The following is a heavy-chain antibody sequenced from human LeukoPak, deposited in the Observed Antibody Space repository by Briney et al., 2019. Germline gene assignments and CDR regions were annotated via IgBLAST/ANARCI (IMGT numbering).Heavy chain of an antibody. CDR2: ISGGST. CDR1: GFTVSSNE. V-gene: IGHV3-38-3*01. D-gene: IGHD1/OR15-1a*01. CDR3: AKDLHGTVPDYFDC. J-gene: IGHJ4*02. Sequence: SGGSLRLSCAASGFTVSSNEMSWVRQAPGKGLEWVSSISGGSTYYADPRKGRFTISRDNSKNTLYLQMNSLRPEDTAVYYCAKDLHGTVPDYFDCWGQGNLVTVSS.